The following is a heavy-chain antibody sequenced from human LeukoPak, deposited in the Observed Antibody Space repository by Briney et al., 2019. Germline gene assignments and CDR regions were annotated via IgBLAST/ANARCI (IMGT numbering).Heavy chain of an antibody. CDR1: GVSINKYY. CDR3: ARDAAKAQLAYFDY. J-gene: IGHJ4*02. Sequence: SETLSLTCTVSGVSINKYYWSWIRQPPGKGLEWIGDIYYSGSTNYNPSLKSRVTISVDTSKNQLSLKLSSVTAADTAVYYCARDAAKAQLAYFDYWGQGTLVTVSS. V-gene: IGHV4-59*01. CDR2: IYYSGST. D-gene: IGHD6-13*01.